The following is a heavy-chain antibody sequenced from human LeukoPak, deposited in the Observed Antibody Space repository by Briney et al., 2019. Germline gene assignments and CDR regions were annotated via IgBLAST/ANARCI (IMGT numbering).Heavy chain of an antibody. D-gene: IGHD3-22*01. CDR3: ARGAPLVRYDSSGYPLDY. CDR2: IYTSGST. Sequence: SETLSLTCTVSGGSISSYYWSWIRQPAGKGLEWIGRIYTSGSTNYNPSLKSRVTMSVDTSKNQFSLKLSSVTAADTAVYYCARGAPLVRYDSSGYPLDYWGQGTLVTVSS. V-gene: IGHV4-4*07. CDR1: GGSISSYY. J-gene: IGHJ4*02.